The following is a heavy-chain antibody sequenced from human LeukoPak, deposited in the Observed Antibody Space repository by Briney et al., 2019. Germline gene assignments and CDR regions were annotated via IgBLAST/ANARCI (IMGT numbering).Heavy chain of an antibody. CDR2: IYYSGST. CDR1: GGSISSYY. D-gene: IGHD5-12*01. J-gene: IGHJ4*02. Sequence: PSETLSLTCTVSGGSISSYYWSWIRQPPGKGLEWIGYIYYSGSTNYNPSLKSRVTISVDTSKNQFSLKLSSVTAADTAVYYCASLAGGGGYDASHWGKGTLVTVSS. V-gene: IGHV4-59*01. CDR3: ASLAGGGGYDASH.